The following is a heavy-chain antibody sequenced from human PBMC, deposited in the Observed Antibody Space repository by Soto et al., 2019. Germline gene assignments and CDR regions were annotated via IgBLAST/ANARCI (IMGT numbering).Heavy chain of an antibody. J-gene: IGHJ4*02. V-gene: IGHV3-23*01. D-gene: IGHD2-15*01. CDR3: AKNAKSYSGGYFDY. Sequence: EVQLLESGGGVGQPGGSLRLSCAATGFSFSGYAMSWVRQAAGKGLEWVSTISGSGASTFYADSVKGRFTISRDNSKNTCYLQINSLLAEDTDVYYCAKNAKSYSGGYFDYRSQGTKVTVSS. CDR2: ISGSGAST. CDR1: GFSFSGYA.